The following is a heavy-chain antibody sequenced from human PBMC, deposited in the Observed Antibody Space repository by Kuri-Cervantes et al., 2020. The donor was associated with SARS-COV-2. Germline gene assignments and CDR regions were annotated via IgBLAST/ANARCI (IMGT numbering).Heavy chain of an antibody. V-gene: IGHV3-11*06. CDR1: GFIFSDYY. J-gene: IGHJ6*03. Sequence: GESLKISCTASGFIFSDYYMTWIRQAPGKGLEWVSSISSDSSYIHYADSVKGRFTISRDNAKNSLYLHMNSLRAEDTAVYYCARGNKVATSEYYHYMDVWGKGTTVTISS. D-gene: IGHD5-12*01. CDR2: ISSDSSYI. CDR3: ARGNKVATSEYYHYMDV.